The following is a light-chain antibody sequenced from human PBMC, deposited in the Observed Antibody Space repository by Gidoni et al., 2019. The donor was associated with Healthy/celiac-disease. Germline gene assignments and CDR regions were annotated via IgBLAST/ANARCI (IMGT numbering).Light chain of an antibody. CDR3: IQALQTPPT. CDR2: LGS. V-gene: IGKV2-28*01. Sequence: IVMTQSPLPLPVTPGEPSSIYCRSSQSLLHSNGYNYLDWYLQKPGQSPQLLIYLGSNRASGVPDRFSGSGSGTDFTLKISRVEAEDVGVYYCIQALQTPPTFGGGTKVEIK. CDR1: QSLLHSNGYNY. J-gene: IGKJ4*01.